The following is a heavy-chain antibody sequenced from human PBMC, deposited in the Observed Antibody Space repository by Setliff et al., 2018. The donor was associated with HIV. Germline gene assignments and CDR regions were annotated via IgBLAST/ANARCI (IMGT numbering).Heavy chain of an antibody. Sequence: SLLLSFSSSGFTFSSYSMNWVRQAPGKGLEWVSYISSSSSTIYYADSVKGRFTISRDNAKNSLYLQMNSLRAEDTAVYYCARSRAAGFDYWGQGTLVTVSS. V-gene: IGHV3-48*01. CDR3: ARSRAAGFDY. J-gene: IGHJ4*02. D-gene: IGHD6-13*01. CDR1: GFTFSSYS. CDR2: ISSSSSTI.